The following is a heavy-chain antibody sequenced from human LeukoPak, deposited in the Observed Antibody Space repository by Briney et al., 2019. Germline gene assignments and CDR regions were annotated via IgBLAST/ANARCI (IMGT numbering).Heavy chain of an antibody. J-gene: IGHJ4*02. CDR3: ARGYGDYYFDY. CDR2: IYYSGST. V-gene: IGHV4-61*01. D-gene: IGHD4-17*01. CDR1: GGSVSSGSYY. Sequence: SETLSLTCTVSGGSVSSGSYYWSWIRQPPGEGLEWIGYIYYSGSTNYNPSLKSRVTISVDTSKNQFSLKLSSVTAADTAVYYCARGYGDYYFDYWGQGTLVTVSS.